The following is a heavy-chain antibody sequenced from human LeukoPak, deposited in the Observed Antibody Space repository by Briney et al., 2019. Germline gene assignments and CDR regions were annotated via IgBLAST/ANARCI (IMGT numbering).Heavy chain of an antibody. CDR3: ARGEDSAN. CDR2: INPNTGST. D-gene: IGHD4-11*01. CDR1: GYTFTGYY. Sequence: GASVKVSCKASGYTFTGYYMHWVRQAPGQGLEWMGRINPNTGSTNYARRFQGRVTLTRDNYIDTAYMELKRLRSDDTAMYYCARGEDSANWGQGTLVIVSS. V-gene: IGHV1-2*06. J-gene: IGHJ4*02.